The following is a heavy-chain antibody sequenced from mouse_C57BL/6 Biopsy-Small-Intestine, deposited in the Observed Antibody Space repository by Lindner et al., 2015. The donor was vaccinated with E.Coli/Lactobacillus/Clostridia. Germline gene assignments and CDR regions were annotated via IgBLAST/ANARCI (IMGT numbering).Heavy chain of an antibody. CDR2: INSDSGST. D-gene: IGHD3-3*01. J-gene: IGHJ4*01. V-gene: IGHV1-84*02. CDR1: GYAFTDYY. Sequence: SVKVSCKASGYAFTDYYMHWVRQAPGQGLEWMGRINSDSGSTNYAQNFQGRVTMTRGTSISTVYMELSRLTSDDTAVYYCARGGHLFRFLEWFSDWGQGTPVTVSS. CDR3: ARGGHLFRFLEWFSD.